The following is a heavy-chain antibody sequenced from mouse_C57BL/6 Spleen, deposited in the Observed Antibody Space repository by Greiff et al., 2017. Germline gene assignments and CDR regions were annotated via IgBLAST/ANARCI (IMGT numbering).Heavy chain of an antibody. CDR3: ARDGGYYPFAY. CDR2: ISYDGSN. J-gene: IGHJ3*01. D-gene: IGHD2-1*01. Sequence: DVKLQESGPGLVKPSQSLSLTCSVTGYSIPSGYYWNWIRQFPGNKLEWMGYISYDGSNNYNPSLKNRISITRDTSKNQFFLKLNSVTTEDTATYYCARDGGYYPFAYWGQGTLVTVSA. V-gene: IGHV3-6*01. CDR1: GYSIPSGYY.